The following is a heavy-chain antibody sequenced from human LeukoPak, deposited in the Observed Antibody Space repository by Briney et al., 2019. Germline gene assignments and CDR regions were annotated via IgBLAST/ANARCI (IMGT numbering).Heavy chain of an antibody. V-gene: IGHV3-23*01. CDR3: AKDHLEYQLLPYYFDY. CDR1: GFTFSSYA. J-gene: IGHJ4*02. CDR2: ISSSGSST. Sequence: GGSLRLSCSASGFTFSSYAMSWVRQAPGKGLEWVSGISSSGSSTYYADPVKGRFTISRDDSKSTLYLQMNSLRAEDTAIYYCAKDHLEYQLLPYYFDYWGQGTLVTVSS. D-gene: IGHD2-2*01.